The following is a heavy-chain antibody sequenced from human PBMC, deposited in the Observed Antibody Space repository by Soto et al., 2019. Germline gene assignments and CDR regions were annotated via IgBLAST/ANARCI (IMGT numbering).Heavy chain of an antibody. V-gene: IGHV4-39*01. Sequence: PSETLSLTCTVSGGSISSSSYYWGWIRQPPGKGLEWIGSIYYSGSTYYNPSLKSRVTISVDTFKNQFSLKLSSVTAADTAVYYCARLSTMVRGVIITLVSPTSPDSWGQGTLVTVSS. D-gene: IGHD3-10*01. CDR1: GGSISSSSYY. J-gene: IGHJ4*02. CDR3: ARLSTMVRGVIITLVSPTSPDS. CDR2: IYYSGST.